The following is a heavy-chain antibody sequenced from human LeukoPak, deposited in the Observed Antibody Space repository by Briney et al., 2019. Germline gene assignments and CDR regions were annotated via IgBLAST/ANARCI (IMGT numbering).Heavy chain of an antibody. D-gene: IGHD3-10*01. CDR1: GFTFSSYS. V-gene: IGHV3-21*01. Sequence: GGSLRLSCAASGFTFSSYSMNWVRQAPGKGLEWVSSISSSSSYIYYADSVKGRFTISRDNAKNSLYLQMNSLRAEDTAVYYCARWYGEGREDAFDIWGQGTIVTVSS. CDR3: ARWYGEGREDAFDI. CDR2: ISSSSSYI. J-gene: IGHJ3*02.